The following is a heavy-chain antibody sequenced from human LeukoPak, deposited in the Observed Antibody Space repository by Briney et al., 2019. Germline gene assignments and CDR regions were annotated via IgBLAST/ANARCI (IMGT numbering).Heavy chain of an antibody. CDR1: GFTFSSYA. CDR3: AREESYYYDSSGYSNFGIDI. J-gene: IGHJ3*02. D-gene: IGHD3-22*01. CDR2: ISYDGSNK. Sequence: GGSLRLSCAASGFTFSSYAMHWVRQAPGKGLEWVAVISYDGSNKYYADSVKGRFTISRDNSKNTLYLQMNSLRAEDTAVYYCAREESYYYDSSGYSNFGIDIWGQGTMVTVSS. V-gene: IGHV3-30-3*01.